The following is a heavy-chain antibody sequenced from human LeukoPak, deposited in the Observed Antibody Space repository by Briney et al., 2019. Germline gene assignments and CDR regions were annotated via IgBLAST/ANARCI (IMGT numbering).Heavy chain of an antibody. D-gene: IGHD2-2*01. Sequence: SETLSLTCAVYGGSFSGYYWSWIRQPPGKGLEWIGEINHSGSTNYNPSLKSRVTISVDTSKNQFSLKLSSVTAADTAVYYCARECSSTYIFDHWGQGTLVTVSS. J-gene: IGHJ4*02. V-gene: IGHV4-34*01. CDR2: INHSGST. CDR1: GGSFSGYY. CDR3: ARECSSTYIFDH.